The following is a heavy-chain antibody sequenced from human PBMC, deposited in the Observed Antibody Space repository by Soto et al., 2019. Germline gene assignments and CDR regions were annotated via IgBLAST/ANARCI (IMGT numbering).Heavy chain of an antibody. CDR1: GFTFNDYY. CDR2: ISGSSRYT. Sequence: QVQLVESGGGLVKPGGSLRLSCEASGFTFNDYYMAWIRQAPGKGLAWVSYISGSSRYTKFKDSVKGRFSISRDNAKNSLYLQMNSLRGEYTAAYYCARVRPYRDRYAVTPHFDYWGQGLLVTVSS. CDR3: ARVRPYRDRYAVTPHFDY. V-gene: IGHV3-11*05. J-gene: IGHJ4*02. D-gene: IGHD2-2*01.